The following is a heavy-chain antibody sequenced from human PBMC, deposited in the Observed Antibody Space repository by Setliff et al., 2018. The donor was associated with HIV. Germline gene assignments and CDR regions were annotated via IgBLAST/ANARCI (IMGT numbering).Heavy chain of an antibody. V-gene: IGHV3-23*01. Sequence: SLRLSCAASGFTFSSYAMSWVRQAPGKGLVWVARINSDGSSTKYADSVKGRFTISRDNSKNTLYVQMNSLRAEDTAVYYCARGIPLGGYYYYMDVWGKGTSVTVS. CDR2: INSDGSST. CDR1: GFTFSSYA. J-gene: IGHJ6*03. CDR3: ARGIPLGGYYYYMDV. D-gene: IGHD2-15*01.